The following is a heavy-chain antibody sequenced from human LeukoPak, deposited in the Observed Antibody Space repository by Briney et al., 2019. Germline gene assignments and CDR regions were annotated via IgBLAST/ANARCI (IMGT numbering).Heavy chain of an antibody. CDR2: ISYDGSNK. V-gene: IGHV3-30-3*01. J-gene: IGHJ6*02. CDR3: ARGGFYDILTGYYQRYYGMDV. Sequence: GGSLRLSCAASGFTFSNHAMSWVRQAPGKGLEWVAVISYDGSNKYYADSVKGRFTISRDNSKNTLYLQMNSLRAEDTAVYYCARGGFYDILTGYYQRYYGMDVWGQGTTVTVSS. D-gene: IGHD3-9*01. CDR1: GFTFSNHA.